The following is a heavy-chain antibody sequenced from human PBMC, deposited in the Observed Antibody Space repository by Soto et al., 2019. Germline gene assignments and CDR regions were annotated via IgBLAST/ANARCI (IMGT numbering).Heavy chain of an antibody. D-gene: IGHD2-21*02. CDR3: ARAHIVVVTAIFYYYGMDV. V-gene: IGHV1-69*01. CDR2: IIPIFGTA. J-gene: IGHJ6*02. CDR1: GGTFSSYA. Sequence: QVQLVQSGAEVKKPGSSVKVSCKASGGTFSSYAISWVRQAPGQGLEWMGGIIPIFGTANYAQKFQGRVTITADESTSTAYMELSRLRSEDTAVYYCARAHIVVVTAIFYYYGMDVWGQGTTVTVSS.